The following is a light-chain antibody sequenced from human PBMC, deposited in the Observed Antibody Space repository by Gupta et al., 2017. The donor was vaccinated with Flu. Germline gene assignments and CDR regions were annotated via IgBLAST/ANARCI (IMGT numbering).Light chain of an antibody. Sequence: DIQLTQSTSFLSASVGDRVTITCRASQGINHNLAWYQQKPGKAPQLLIYAASSLQSGVPLRFSGSGSGTEFTLTISSLQPEDFATYYCQHLNSSPRTFGQGTKVEIK. CDR2: AAS. CDR3: QHLNSSPRT. V-gene: IGKV1-9*01. CDR1: QGINHN. J-gene: IGKJ1*01.